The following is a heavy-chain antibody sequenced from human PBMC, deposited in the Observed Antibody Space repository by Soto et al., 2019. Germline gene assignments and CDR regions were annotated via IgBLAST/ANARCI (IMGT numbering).Heavy chain of an antibody. V-gene: IGHV4-59*12. CDR1: GGSISSYY. D-gene: IGHD2-21*02. J-gene: IGHJ6*02. Sequence: SETLSLTCTVSGGSISSYYWSWIRQPPGKGLEWIGYIYYSGTTNYNPSLKSRVTISVDTSKNQFSLQLSSVTAADTAVYFCAREDDGGDRDYYGLDVWGQGTTVTVSS. CDR3: AREDDGGDRDYYGLDV. CDR2: IYYSGTT.